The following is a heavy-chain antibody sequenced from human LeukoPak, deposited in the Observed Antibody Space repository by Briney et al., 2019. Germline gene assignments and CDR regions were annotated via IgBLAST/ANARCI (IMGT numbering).Heavy chain of an antibody. J-gene: IGHJ4*02. CDR2: ISYDGSNK. Sequence: GRSLRLSCAASGFTFSSYAMHGVRQAPGKGLEWVAVISYDGSNKYYADSVKGRFTISRDNSKNTLYLQMNSLRAEDTAVYYCARAFIAAAGTGGGYWGQGTLVTVSS. D-gene: IGHD6-13*01. CDR1: GFTFSSYA. CDR3: ARAFIAAAGTGGGY. V-gene: IGHV3-30-3*01.